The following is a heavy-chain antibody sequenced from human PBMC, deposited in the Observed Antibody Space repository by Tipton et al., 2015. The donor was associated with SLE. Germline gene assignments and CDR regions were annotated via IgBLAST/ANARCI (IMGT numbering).Heavy chain of an antibody. J-gene: IGHJ6*03. CDR3: ARESFTNDFYYYMDV. CDR1: GGSISSYY. V-gene: IGHV4-59*01. CDR2: ISYSGNT. D-gene: IGHD2-8*01. Sequence: TLSLTCTVSGGSISSYYWSWIRQPPGKGLEWIGYISYSGNTYYNPSLKSRVTISVDTSKNQFSLQLTSVTAADTAIYYCARESFTNDFYYYMDVWGKGTTVTVSS.